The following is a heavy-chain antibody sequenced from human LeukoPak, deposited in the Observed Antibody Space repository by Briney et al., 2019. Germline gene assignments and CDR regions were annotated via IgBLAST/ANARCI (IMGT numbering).Heavy chain of an antibody. J-gene: IGHJ3*02. V-gene: IGHV4-30-2*01. CDR3: ARGGGIVVVPAAPSAFDI. Sequence: SQTLSLTCTVYGGSISSGGYYWSWIRQPPGKGLEWIGYIYHSGSTYYNPSLKSRVTISVDRSKNQFSLKLSSVTAADTAVYYCARGGGIVVVPAAPSAFDIWGQGTMVTVSS. CDR2: IYHSGST. D-gene: IGHD2-2*01. CDR1: GGSISSGGYY.